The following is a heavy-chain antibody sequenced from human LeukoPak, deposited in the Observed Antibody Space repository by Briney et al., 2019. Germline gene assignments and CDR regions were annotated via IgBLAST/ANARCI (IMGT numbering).Heavy chain of an antibody. D-gene: IGHD2-2*01. CDR1: GGSISSGDCY. Sequence: PSQTLSLTCTVSGGSISSGDCYWSWIRQPPGKGLEWIGYIYYSGSTYYNPSLKSRVTISVDTSKNQFSLKLSSVTAADTAVYYCARGIVVESYYYYGTGVWGKGTTVTVSS. CDR2: IYYSGST. CDR3: ARGIVVESYYYYGTGV. V-gene: IGHV4-30-4*01. J-gene: IGHJ6*04.